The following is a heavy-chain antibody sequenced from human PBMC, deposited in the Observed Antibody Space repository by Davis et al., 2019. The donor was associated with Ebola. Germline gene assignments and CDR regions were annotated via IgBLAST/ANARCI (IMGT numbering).Heavy chain of an antibody. CDR3: AKSGLSFGVVKYHYGMDV. CDR2: ISYDGSNK. V-gene: IGHV3-30-3*02. J-gene: IGHJ6*04. D-gene: IGHD3-3*01. Sequence: GGSLRLSCAASGFTFSSYSMHWVRQAPGKGLDWVAVISYDGSNKYYADSVKGRFTISRDNSKKTLYLQMNSLRAEDTAVYYCAKSGLSFGVVKYHYGMDVWGKGTTVTVSS. CDR1: GFTFSSYS.